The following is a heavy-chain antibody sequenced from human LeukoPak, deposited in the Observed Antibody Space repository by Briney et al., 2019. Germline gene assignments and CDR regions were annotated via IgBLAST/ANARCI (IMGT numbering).Heavy chain of an antibody. CDR2: IYYSGST. D-gene: IGHD2-2*01. V-gene: IGHV4-30-4*08. Sequence: SQTLSLTCTVSGGSISSGDYYWGWIRQPPGKGLEWIGYIYYSGSTYYNPSLKSRVTISVDTSKNQFSLKLSSVTAADTAVYYCARDIVVVPAAIAWFDPWGQGTLVTVSS. J-gene: IGHJ5*02. CDR3: ARDIVVVPAAIAWFDP. CDR1: GGSISSGDYY.